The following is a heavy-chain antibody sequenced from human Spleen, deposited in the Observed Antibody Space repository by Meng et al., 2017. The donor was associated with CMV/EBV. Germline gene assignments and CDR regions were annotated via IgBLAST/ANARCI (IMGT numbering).Heavy chain of an antibody. D-gene: IGHD6-19*01. CDR1: GYTFTDYY. CDR2: INPNSGGT. Sequence: ASVKVSCKASGYTFTDYYMHWVRQAPGQGLEWMGWINPNSGGTTPAQKFQGRVTMTRDTSISTAYMELSSLRSDDTAVYYCTRGFSIVVSGNWSDPWGQGTLVTVSS. V-gene: IGHV1-2*02. CDR3: TRGFSIVVSGNWSDP. J-gene: IGHJ5*02.